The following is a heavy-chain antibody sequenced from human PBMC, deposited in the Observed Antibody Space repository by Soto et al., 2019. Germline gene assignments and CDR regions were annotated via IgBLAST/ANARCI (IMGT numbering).Heavy chain of an antibody. V-gene: IGHV4-31*03. CDR3: AGGPRLGS. D-gene: IGHD1-26*01. J-gene: IGHJ4*02. CDR2: TYSSGNT. Sequence: QVQLQESGPGLVKPSQTLSLTCTVSGGSISSGGYYWSWVRQHPGKGLEWIGCTYSSGNTYYNPSLKIRVPISVDTSTMQLSLKLSSVTAADTAVYYCAGGPRLGSWGQGTLVTVSS. CDR1: GGSISSGGYY.